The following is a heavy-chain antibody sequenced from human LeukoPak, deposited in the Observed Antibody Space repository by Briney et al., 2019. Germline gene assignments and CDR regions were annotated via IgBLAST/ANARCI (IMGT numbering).Heavy chain of an antibody. CDR2: IYYSGST. Sequence: PSETLSLTCTVSGGSISSSSYYWGWIRQPPGKGLEWIGSIYYSGSTYYNPSLKSRVTISVDTSKNQFSLKLSSVTAADTAVYYCARDFIAVAGTLRNWFDPWGQGTLVTVSS. D-gene: IGHD6-19*01. J-gene: IGHJ5*02. CDR3: ARDFIAVAGTLRNWFDP. V-gene: IGHV4-39*07. CDR1: GGSISSSSYY.